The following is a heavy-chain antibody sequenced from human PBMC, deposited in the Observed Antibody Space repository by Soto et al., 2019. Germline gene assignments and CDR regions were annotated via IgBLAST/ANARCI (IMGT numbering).Heavy chain of an antibody. CDR2: IGVSSDA. CDR1: GFTFSSYA. V-gene: IGHV3-23*01. J-gene: IGHJ4*02. Sequence: GGSLRLSCAASGFTFSSYAMSWARQAPGKGLEWVSSIGVSSDAYYADSVKGRFTISRDNSRNTLYLQMNSLKTEDTALYYCTTSNYYESGTYPQAPFDYWGPGTLVTVSS. D-gene: IGHD3-10*01. CDR3: TTSNYYESGTYPQAPFDY.